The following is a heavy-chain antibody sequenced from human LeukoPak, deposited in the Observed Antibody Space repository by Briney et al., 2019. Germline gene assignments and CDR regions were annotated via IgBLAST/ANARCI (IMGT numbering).Heavy chain of an antibody. V-gene: IGHV1-69*13. Sequence: ASVKVSCKASGYSFTGYYIHWVRQAPGQGLEWMGEITPIFGAANYAQTFQGRVTITADESTSTVFMELSSLRSDDTAFYYCARNSRVASTSGLNYWGQGTLVTVSS. CDR1: GYSFTGYY. J-gene: IGHJ4*02. CDR3: ARNSRVASTSGLNY. CDR2: ITPIFGAA. D-gene: IGHD4-23*01.